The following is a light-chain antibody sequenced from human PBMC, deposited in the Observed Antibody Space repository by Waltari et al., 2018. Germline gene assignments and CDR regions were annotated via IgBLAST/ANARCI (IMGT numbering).Light chain of an antibody. Sequence: QSALTPPPSVSKSLGQSVTISCTGTSSDIGDYNVFSWYQKHSGTAPRRLIYGVSKRPSGVSDRFSGSKSGNTASLTISGLQAEDEADYYCGSYRSGNTFLFGGGTRLTVL. CDR1: SSDIGDYNV. J-gene: IGLJ2*01. CDR2: GVS. V-gene: IGLV2-18*02. CDR3: GSYRSGNTFL.